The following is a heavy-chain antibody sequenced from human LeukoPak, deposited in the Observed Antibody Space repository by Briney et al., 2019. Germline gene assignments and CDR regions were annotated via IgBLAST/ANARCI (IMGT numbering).Heavy chain of an antibody. CDR3: AKDFSVYYYDSRVLDY. D-gene: IGHD3-22*01. J-gene: IGHJ4*02. V-gene: IGHV3-21*01. Sequence: AGGSLRLSCAASGFTFSSYSMNWVRRAPGKGLEWVSSISSSSSYIYYADSVKGRFTISRDNSKKTLYLQMNSLRPEDTAVYYCAKDFSVYYYDSRVLDYWGQGTLVTVSS. CDR2: ISSSSSYI. CDR1: GFTFSSYS.